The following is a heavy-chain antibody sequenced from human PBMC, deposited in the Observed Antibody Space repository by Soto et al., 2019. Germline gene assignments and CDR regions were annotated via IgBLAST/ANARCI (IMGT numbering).Heavy chain of an antibody. V-gene: IGHV3-23*01. D-gene: IGHD5-18*01. J-gene: IGHJ5*01. CDR3: EKSGVGGFRGLDTFNWFDS. CDR1: GFIFRSYA. Sequence: EVQRLESGGGLVQAGGSLRLSCAASGFIFRSYAMNWVRQAPGEGLERVSGVSGSGDSTYYADGVKGRFTSSRDNSKNTLFLQMNSLRDDDGAVYYCEKSGVGGFRGLDTFNWFDSWGQGNLVTVSS. CDR2: VSGSGDST.